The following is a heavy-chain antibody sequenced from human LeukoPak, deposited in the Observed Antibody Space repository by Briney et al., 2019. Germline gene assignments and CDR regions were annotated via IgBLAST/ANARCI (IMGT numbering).Heavy chain of an antibody. Sequence: GSLRLSCAASGFTFSSYSMNWIRQPPGKGLEWIGSIDDIGSTYYNPPLKSRVTVSADTSKNQFFLSLSSVTAADTAVYYCARATPFTYYYDSRGYRSLFFQQWGQGTLVTVSS. CDR2: IDDIGST. J-gene: IGHJ1*01. CDR3: ARATPFTYYYDSRGYRSLFFQQ. CDR1: GFTFSSYS. V-gene: IGHV4-39*02. D-gene: IGHD3-22*01.